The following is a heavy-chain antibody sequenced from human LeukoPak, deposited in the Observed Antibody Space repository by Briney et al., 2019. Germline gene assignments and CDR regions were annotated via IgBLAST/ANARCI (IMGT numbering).Heavy chain of an antibody. J-gene: IGHJ4*02. CDR2: IKLDGSGK. D-gene: IGHD1-1*01. CDR3: AREPGSHFDY. V-gene: IGHV3-7*01. Sequence: GGSLRLSCVATGFTFSSYWMSWVRQAPGKGLQWVANIKLDGSGKYYVDSVKGRFTISRDNAKNSLYLQMNSLRAEDTAVYYCAREPGSHFDYWGQGTVVAVSS. CDR1: GFTFSSYW.